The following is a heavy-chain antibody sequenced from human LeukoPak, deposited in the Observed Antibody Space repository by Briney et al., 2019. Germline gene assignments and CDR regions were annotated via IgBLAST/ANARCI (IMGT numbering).Heavy chain of an antibody. CDR3: ARDRRGRDTAMVPYYGMDV. CDR1: GYTFTGYY. Sequence: ASVKVSCKASGYTFTGYYMHWVRQAPGQGLEWMGWINPNSGGTNYAQKLQGRVTMTTDTSTSTAYMELRSLRSDDTAVYYCARDRRGRDTAMVPYYGMDVWGQGTTVTVSS. D-gene: IGHD5-18*01. CDR2: INPNSGGT. V-gene: IGHV1-2*02. J-gene: IGHJ6*02.